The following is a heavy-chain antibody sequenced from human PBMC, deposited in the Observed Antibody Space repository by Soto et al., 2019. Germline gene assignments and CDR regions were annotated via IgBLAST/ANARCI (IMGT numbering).Heavy chain of an antibody. CDR2: IYYSGST. D-gene: IGHD5-12*01. CDR3: ARKRRDGYNQGGFWYFDL. J-gene: IGHJ2*01. Sequence: QLQLQESGPGLVKPSETLSLTCTVSGGSISSSSYYWGWIRQPPGKGLEWIGSIYYSGSTNYNPSLKSRVTISVDTSKNQFSLKLSSVTAADTAVYYCARKRRDGYNQGGFWYFDLWGRGTLVTVSS. V-gene: IGHV4-39*07. CDR1: GGSISSSSYY.